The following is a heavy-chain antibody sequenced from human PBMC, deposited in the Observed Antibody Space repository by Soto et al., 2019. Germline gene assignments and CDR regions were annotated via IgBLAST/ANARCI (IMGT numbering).Heavy chain of an antibody. CDR3: AREEAVRLERRFDS. D-gene: IGHD6-6*01. CDR1: GGSISSGGYS. J-gene: IGHJ5*01. V-gene: IGHV4-31*03. Sequence: PSETLSLTCTVAGGSISSGGYSWNWIRHHPGQGLEWIGYIYSSGTTYYNPSLKSRLTISMDTSQNLFSLKLSSVTAADTAVYFCAREEAVRLERRFDSWGQGTLVTVSS. CDR2: IYSSGTT.